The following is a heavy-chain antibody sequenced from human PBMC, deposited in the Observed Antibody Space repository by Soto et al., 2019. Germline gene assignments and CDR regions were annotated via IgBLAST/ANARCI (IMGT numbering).Heavy chain of an antibody. D-gene: IGHD3-16*01. V-gene: IGHV3-23*01. CDR3: AKLPTGLMDAFDI. Sequence: EVQLLESGGGLVQPGGALRLSCAASGFTFSSYAMSWVRQAPGKGLEWVSAISGSGGRTYYADSVKGRFTISRDNSKNTLYLQMNSLRAEDTAVYYCAKLPTGLMDAFDIWGQGTMVTVSS. CDR2: ISGSGGRT. J-gene: IGHJ3*02. CDR1: GFTFSSYA.